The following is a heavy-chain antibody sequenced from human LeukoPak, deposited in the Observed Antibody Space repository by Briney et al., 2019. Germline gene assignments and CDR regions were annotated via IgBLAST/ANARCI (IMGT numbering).Heavy chain of an antibody. CDR2: INPSGGST. CDR1: GYTFTSYY. CDR3: ARPYDSSGYYLYYFDY. Sequence: GASVKVSCKASGYTFTSYYMHWVRQAPGQGLEWMGIINPSGGSTSYAQKFQGRVTMTRDTSTSTVYMELSSLRSEDTAVYYCARPYDSSGYYLYYFDYWGQGTLVTVSS. D-gene: IGHD3-22*01. V-gene: IGHV1-46*01. J-gene: IGHJ4*02.